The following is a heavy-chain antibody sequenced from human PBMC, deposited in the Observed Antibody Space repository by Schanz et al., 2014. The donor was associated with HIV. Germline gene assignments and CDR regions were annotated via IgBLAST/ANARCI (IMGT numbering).Heavy chain of an antibody. J-gene: IGHJ5*02. CDR1: GFIFSSYG. CDR2: INWNGDTT. D-gene: IGHD6-6*01. V-gene: IGHV3-NL1*01. Sequence: QVQLVESGGGVVQPGRSLRLSCAASGFIFSSYGMYWVRQAPGKGLEWVAVINWNGDTTYYADSVKGRFTISRDNSKNTLYLQMNRLRAEDTAVYYCVGHGSSSSWGLGTLVTVSS. CDR3: VGHGSSSS.